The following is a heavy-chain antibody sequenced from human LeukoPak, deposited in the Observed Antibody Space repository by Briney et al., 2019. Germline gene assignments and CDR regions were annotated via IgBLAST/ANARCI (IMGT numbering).Heavy chain of an antibody. V-gene: IGHV3-23*01. Sequence: GGALRLSCGASGFSFSNVAMNWVGQGPGKGLEWVSSITPSGGSTYYTVSVRGRFTISRDNSKNILFLQMDSLGAEDTALYYCAKATLQWELHPSSIDSCGQGALVTVSS. CDR1: GFSFSNVA. D-gene: IGHD1-26*01. CDR2: ITPSGGST. J-gene: IGHJ4*02. CDR3: AKATLQWELHPSSIDS.